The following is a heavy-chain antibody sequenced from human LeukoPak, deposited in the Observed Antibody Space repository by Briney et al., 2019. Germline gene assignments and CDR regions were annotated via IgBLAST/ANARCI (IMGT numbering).Heavy chain of an antibody. D-gene: IGHD6-19*01. V-gene: IGHV1-2*02. CDR2: INPNSGGT. Sequence: GASVKVSCKASGYTFTDYYMHWVRQAPGQGLEWMGWINPNSGGTNYAQKFQGRVTMTRDTSISTAYMELSRLRSDDTAVYYCARDEDGQWLVRLDIWGQGTMVTVSS. CDR3: ARDEDGQWLVRLDI. J-gene: IGHJ3*02. CDR1: GYTFTDYY.